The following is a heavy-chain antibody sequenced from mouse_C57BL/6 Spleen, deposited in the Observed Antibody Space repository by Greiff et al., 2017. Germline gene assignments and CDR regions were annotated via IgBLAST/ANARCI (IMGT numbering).Heavy chain of an antibody. Sequence: QVQLQQPGAELVKPGASVKMSCKASGYTFTSYWLTWVKQRPGQGLEWIGDIYPGSGSTNYNEKFKSKATLTVDTSASTAFMQLSSLTSEGSAVYYCAREGRAMDYWGQGTSVTVSS. CDR2: IYPGSGST. V-gene: IGHV1-55*01. J-gene: IGHJ4*01. CDR1: GYTFTSYW. CDR3: AREGRAMDY.